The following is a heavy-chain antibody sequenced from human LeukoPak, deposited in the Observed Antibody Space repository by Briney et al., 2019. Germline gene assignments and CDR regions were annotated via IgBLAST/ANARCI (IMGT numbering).Heavy chain of an antibody. V-gene: IGHV1-8*01. CDR1: GYTFTSYD. CDR3: ARDRGYYYDSSGYFDY. Sequence: GASVKVSCKASGYTFTSYDINWVRQATGQGLEWMGWMNPNSGNTGYAQKFQGRVTMTRNTSISTAYMELSSLRSADTAVYYCARDRGYYYDSSGYFDYWGQGTLVTVSS. CDR2: MNPNSGNT. J-gene: IGHJ4*02. D-gene: IGHD3-22*01.